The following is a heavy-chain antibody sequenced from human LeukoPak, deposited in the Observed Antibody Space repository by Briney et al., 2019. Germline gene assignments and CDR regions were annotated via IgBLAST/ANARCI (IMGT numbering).Heavy chain of an antibody. CDR3: ARGTAVAGTSDAFDI. J-gene: IGHJ3*02. Sequence: GASVKVSCKAFGYTFTSYDIHWVRQATGQGLEWMGWMTPKSDNTGHAQKFQVRVTMTRNTSISTAYMELSGLGFEDTAVYYCARGTAVAGTSDAFDIWGQGTMVTVSS. CDR1: GYTFTSYD. D-gene: IGHD6-19*01. V-gene: IGHV1-8*01. CDR2: MTPKSDNT.